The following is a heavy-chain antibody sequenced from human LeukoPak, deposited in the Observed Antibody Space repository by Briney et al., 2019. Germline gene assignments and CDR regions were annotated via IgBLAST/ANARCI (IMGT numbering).Heavy chain of an antibody. CDR2: IKQDGSEK. Sequence: GGSLRLSCEASGFTFNTYSMNWARQAPGKGLEWVANIKQDGSEKYYVDSVKGRFTISRDNAKNSLYLHMNSVRAEDTAVYYCAGSWSPYDAFDIWGQGTMVTVSS. J-gene: IGHJ3*02. D-gene: IGHD6-13*01. CDR1: GFTFNTYS. V-gene: IGHV3-7*01. CDR3: AGSWSPYDAFDI.